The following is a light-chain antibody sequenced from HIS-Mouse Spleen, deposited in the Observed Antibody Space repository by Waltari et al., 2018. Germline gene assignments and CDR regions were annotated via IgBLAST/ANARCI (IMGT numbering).Light chain of an antibody. J-gene: IGLJ2*01. CDR3: QVWDSSSDHVV. CDR2: DDS. CDR1: NLGSKS. Sequence: SYVLTQPPSVSVAPGKTARITCGGNNLGSKSVPWYQQKPGQAPGLVVYDDSDRPSGIPERLSGSNSGNTATLTISRVEAGDEADYYCQVWDSSSDHVVFGGGTKLTVL. V-gene: IGLV3-21*03.